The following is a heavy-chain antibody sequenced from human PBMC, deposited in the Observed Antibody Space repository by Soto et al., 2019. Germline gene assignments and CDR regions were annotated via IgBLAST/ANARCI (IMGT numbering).Heavy chain of an antibody. D-gene: IGHD1-20*01. CDR1: GFILSDCA. V-gene: IGHV3-48*01. J-gene: IGHJ6*03. CDR3: ARDLSWVYNWYYYMDV. Sequence: EVQLVESGGGLVQPGGSLRLSCATSGFILSDCAMNWVRQAPGKGLEWVSYISSSSSVIDYADSVKGRLTVSRDNARNSLYLQMNSLRAEDTAVYYCARDLSWVYNWYYYMDVWGKGTTVTVSS. CDR2: ISSSSSVI.